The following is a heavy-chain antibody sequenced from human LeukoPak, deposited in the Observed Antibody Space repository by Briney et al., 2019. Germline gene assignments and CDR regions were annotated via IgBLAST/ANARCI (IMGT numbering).Heavy chain of an antibody. CDR1: GGSISSSSYY. CDR3: ARQDIWGYGYGFDP. Sequence: PSETLSLTCTVSGGSISSSSYYWGWIRQPPGKGLEWIGSIYYSGSTYYNPSLKSRVTISVDTSKNQFSLKLSSVTAADTAVYYCARQDIWGYGYGFDPWGQGTLVTVSS. V-gene: IGHV4-39*01. CDR2: IYYSGST. D-gene: IGHD5-18*01. J-gene: IGHJ5*02.